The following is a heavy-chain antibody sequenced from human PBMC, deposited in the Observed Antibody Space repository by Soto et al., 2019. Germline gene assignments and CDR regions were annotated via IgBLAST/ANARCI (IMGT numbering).Heavy chain of an antibody. V-gene: IGHV1-46*02. J-gene: IGHJ5*02. D-gene: IGHD2-15*01. CDR3: AFGRPAASSWLDP. CDR2: INPSGGPT. CDR1: GYTFNTYY. Sequence: QDQLVQSGTEVKKPGDSVRVSCKAVGYTFNTYYVHWVRQAPGQGLEWMGIINPSGGPTSYAPRFHGRVTMTSDTSTSTVYMELSSLTSDDTAVYFCAFGRPAASSWLDPWGQGTLVSVSS.